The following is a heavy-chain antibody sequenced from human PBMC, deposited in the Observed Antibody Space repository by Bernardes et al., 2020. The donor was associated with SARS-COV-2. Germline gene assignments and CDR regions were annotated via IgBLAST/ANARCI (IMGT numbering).Heavy chain of an antibody. J-gene: IGHJ4*02. D-gene: IGHD4-4*01. CDR3: VRVYSWYFDY. Sequence: SQTLSPTCTASGASFSAYHWGWVRRHPARGLEWIGYTSHTGSGNYNPSLKSRVTFLLDTPNNQFSLGLSSVTAADTAVYFCVRVYSWYFDYWGQGLLVTVSS. CDR1: GASFSAYH. V-gene: IGHV4-59*01. CDR2: TSHTGSG.